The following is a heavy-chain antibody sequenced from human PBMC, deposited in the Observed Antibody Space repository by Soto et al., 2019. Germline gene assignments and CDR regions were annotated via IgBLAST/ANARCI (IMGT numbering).Heavy chain of an antibody. CDR2: INHSGST. CDR1: GGSFSCYY. J-gene: IGHJ4*02. D-gene: IGHD3-22*01. V-gene: IGHV4-34*01. Sequence: SETLSLTCAVYGGSFSCYYWSWIRQPPGKGLEWIGEINHSGSTNYNPSLKSRVTISVDTSKNQFSLKLSSVTAADTAVYYCARGARISSRFTMIVVVITRGYFDYWGQGTLVTVSS. CDR3: ARGARISSRFTMIVVVITRGYFDY.